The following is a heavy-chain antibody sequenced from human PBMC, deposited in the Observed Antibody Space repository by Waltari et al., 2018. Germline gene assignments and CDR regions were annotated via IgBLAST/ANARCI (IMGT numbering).Heavy chain of an antibody. Sequence: QVQLVESGGGVVQPGRSLRLSCAASEFTFSSYDMHWVRQAPGKGLEWVALISYDGTDKYYAESVKGRFTISRDNSKDTLYLQMNSLRTEDTAVYYCAKKKGRSWTRYWYIDLWGRGTQVTVSS. V-gene: IGHV3-30*18. CDR2: ISYDGTDK. CDR3: AKKKGRSWTRYWYIDL. CDR1: EFTFSSYD. J-gene: IGHJ2*01. D-gene: IGHD3-3*01.